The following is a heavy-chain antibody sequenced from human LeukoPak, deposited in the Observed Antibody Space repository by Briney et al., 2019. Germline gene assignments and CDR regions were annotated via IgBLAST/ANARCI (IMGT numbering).Heavy chain of an antibody. CDR1: GGSVNSFY. J-gene: IGHJ4*02. Sequence: SETLSLTCNVSGGSVNSFYWSWIRQPPGKGLEWIGYISYTGSTNYNPSLESRVTISVDTSKNQFSLKLNSVTAADTAVYYCARALASGRLPYFDYWGQGTLVTVSS. D-gene: IGHD5-12*01. CDR2: ISYTGST. CDR3: ARALASGRLPYFDY. V-gene: IGHV4-59*02.